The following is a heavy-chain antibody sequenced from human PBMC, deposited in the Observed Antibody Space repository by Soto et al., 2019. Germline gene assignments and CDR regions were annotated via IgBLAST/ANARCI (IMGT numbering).Heavy chain of an antibody. CDR1: GGSVSSGVFS. V-gene: IGHV4-30-2*01. CDR2: ISHGGSP. Sequence: SETLSLTCAVSGGSVSSGVFSWNWIRQPPGQGLEWIGYISHGGSPHYTPSLRSRVSISVDRSTNVISLNLTSMTPADTAVYFCARGHYYYAMDVWGQGATVTVSS. CDR3: ARGHYYYAMDV. J-gene: IGHJ6*02.